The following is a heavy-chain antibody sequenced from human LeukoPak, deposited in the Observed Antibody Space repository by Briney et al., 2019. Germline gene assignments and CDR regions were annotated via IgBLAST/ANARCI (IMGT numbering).Heavy chain of an antibody. J-gene: IGHJ3*02. V-gene: IGHV3-21*06. Sequence: PGGSLRLSCAASGFTFSSYSMAWVRQAPGKGLEWVSSISGNSRYIYYADSMRGRFTISRDNAKNSLYLQMNSLRAEDTAVYYCAREGIQLWLFDAFDIWGQGTMVTVSS. CDR2: ISGNSRYI. D-gene: IGHD5-18*01. CDR1: GFTFSSYS. CDR3: AREGIQLWLFDAFDI.